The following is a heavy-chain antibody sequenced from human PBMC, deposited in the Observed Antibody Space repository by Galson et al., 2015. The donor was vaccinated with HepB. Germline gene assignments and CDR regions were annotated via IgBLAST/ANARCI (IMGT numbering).Heavy chain of an antibody. Sequence: PALVKPTQTLTLTCTFSGFSLSTSGVGVAWIRQPPGKALEWLALIYWDDDKRYSPSLKSRLTITKDTSKNQVVLTMTNMDPVDTATYYCAHRPTLARYSSSSLFDYWGQGTLVTVSS. V-gene: IGHV2-5*02. CDR3: AHRPTLARYSSSSLFDY. D-gene: IGHD6-6*01. J-gene: IGHJ4*02. CDR1: GFSLSTSGVG. CDR2: IYWDDDK.